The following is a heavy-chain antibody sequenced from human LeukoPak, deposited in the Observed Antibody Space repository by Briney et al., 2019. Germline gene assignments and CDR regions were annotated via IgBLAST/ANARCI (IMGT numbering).Heavy chain of an antibody. V-gene: IGHV4-39*01. CDR2: IYYSGST. CDR1: GGPISSSPYH. J-gene: IGHJ3*02. CDR3: ARPYYYDSSGYLHAFDI. D-gene: IGHD3-22*01. Sequence: PSETLSLTCTVSGGPISSSPYHWGWIRQPPGKGLEWIGTIYYSGSTYYNPSLKSRVTISVDTSKNQFSLRLSSVTAADTAVYYCARPYYYDSSGYLHAFDIWGQGTMVTVSS.